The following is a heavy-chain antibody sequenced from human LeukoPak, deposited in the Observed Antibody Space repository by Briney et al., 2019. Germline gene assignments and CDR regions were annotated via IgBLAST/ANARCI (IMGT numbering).Heavy chain of an antibody. CDR3: ARDLWVGRNWFDP. Sequence: PSETLSLTCTVSGGSISSGDYYWSWIRQPPGKGLEWIGYIYYSGSTYYNPSLKSRVTITVDTSKNQFSLKLSSVTAADTAVYYCARDLWVGRNWFDPWGQGTLVTVPS. CDR1: GGSISSGDYY. CDR2: IYYSGST. D-gene: IGHD3-10*01. V-gene: IGHV4-30-4*01. J-gene: IGHJ5*02.